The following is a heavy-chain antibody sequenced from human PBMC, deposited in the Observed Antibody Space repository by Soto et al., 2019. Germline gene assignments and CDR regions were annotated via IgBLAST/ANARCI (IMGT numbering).Heavy chain of an antibody. CDR2: MSYDGSRR. CDR3: ARDSMFSGYANWYFDL. V-gene: IGHV3-30-3*01. D-gene: IGHD3-22*01. CDR1: GFTFSSYG. J-gene: IGHJ2*01. Sequence: QVQLVESGGGVVQPGRSLRLSCAASGFTFSSYGMHWVRQAPGKGLEWVALMSYDGSRRYYAESVKGRFTISRDNSKNTLFLQMNSLRTDDTAIYYCARDSMFSGYANWYFDLWGRGTLATVSS.